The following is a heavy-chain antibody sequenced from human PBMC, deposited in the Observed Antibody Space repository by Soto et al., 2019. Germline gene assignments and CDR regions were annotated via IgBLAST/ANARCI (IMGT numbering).Heavy chain of an antibody. D-gene: IGHD6-13*01. V-gene: IGHV1-2*04. CDR3: ARKGSVYSSSWYGYFDY. J-gene: IGHJ4*02. CDR2: INPNSGGT. CDR1: GYTFTGYY. Sequence: ASVKVSCKASGYTFTGYYMHWVRQAPGQGLEWMGWINPNSGGTNYAQKFQGWVTMTRDTSISTAYMELSRLRSDDTAVYYCARKGSVYSSSWYGYFDYWGQGTLVTVS.